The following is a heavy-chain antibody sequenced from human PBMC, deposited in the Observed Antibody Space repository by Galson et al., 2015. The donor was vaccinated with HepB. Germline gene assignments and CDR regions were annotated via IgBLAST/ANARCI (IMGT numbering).Heavy chain of an antibody. CDR2: INHSGST. CDR3: ARGRFGGLDCSSTSCSLDAFDI. J-gene: IGHJ3*02. V-gene: IGHV4-34*01. Sequence: SETLSLTCAVYGGSFSGYYWSWIRQPPGRGLEWIGEINHSGSTNYNPSLKSRVTISIDTSKNQFSLKLSSVTAADTAVYYCARGRFGGLDCSSTSCSLDAFDIWGQGTMVTVSS. CDR1: GGSFSGYY. D-gene: IGHD2-2*01.